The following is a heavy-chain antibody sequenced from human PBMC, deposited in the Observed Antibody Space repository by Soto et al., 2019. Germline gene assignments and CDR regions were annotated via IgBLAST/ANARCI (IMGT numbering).Heavy chain of an antibody. Sequence: ASVKVSCKAPGYTFTSYAMHWVRQAPGQRLEWMGWISAYNGNTNYSQKFQGRVTITTDTSTSTAYMELRSLRSDDTAVYYCARDLKKAAAKNWFDPWGQGTLVTVSS. V-gene: IGHV1-3*01. CDR3: ARDLKKAAAKNWFDP. CDR1: GYTFTSYA. J-gene: IGHJ5*02. D-gene: IGHD6-13*01. CDR2: ISAYNGNT.